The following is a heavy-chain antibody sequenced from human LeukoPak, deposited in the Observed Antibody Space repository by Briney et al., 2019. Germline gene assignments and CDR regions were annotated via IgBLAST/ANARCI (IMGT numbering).Heavy chain of an antibody. J-gene: IGHJ4*02. Sequence: SGGSLRLSCAASGFTFSSYAMSWVRQAPGKGLEWVSAISGSGGSTYYADSVKGRFTISRDNSKNTLYLQMNSLRAEDTAVYYCAKDGALLRWPVYYFDYWGQGTLVTVSS. CDR1: GFTFSSYA. V-gene: IGHV3-23*01. CDR3: AKDGALLRWPVYYFDY. CDR2: ISGSGGST. D-gene: IGHD4-23*01.